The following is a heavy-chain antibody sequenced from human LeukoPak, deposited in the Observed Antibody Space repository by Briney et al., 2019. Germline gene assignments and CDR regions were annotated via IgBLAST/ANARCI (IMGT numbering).Heavy chain of an antibody. CDR1: GFTFSNAW. CDR3: TTGLITMVRGVYFDY. Sequence: GGSLRLSCAASGFTFSNAWMSWVRQAPGKGLEWVGRIKSKTDGGTTDYAAPVKGRFTISRDDSKNTLYLQMSSLKTEDTAVYYCTTGLITMVRGVYFDYWGQGTLVTVSS. D-gene: IGHD3-10*01. J-gene: IGHJ4*02. CDR2: IKSKTDGGTT. V-gene: IGHV3-15*01.